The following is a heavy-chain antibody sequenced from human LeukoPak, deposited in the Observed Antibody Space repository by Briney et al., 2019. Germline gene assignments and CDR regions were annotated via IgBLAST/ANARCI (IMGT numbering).Heavy chain of an antibody. CDR1: GYSFTDYY. CDR2: INPNSGGT. CDR3: ARADRLHGGPYLIGP. D-gene: IGHD2-21*01. J-gene: IGHJ5*02. Sequence: ASVKVSCKTSGYSFTDYYMHWVRQAPGQGLEWMGWINPNSGGTSSVQKFQGRVTMTRDTSITTVYMEVSWLTSDDTAIYYCARADRLHGGPYLIGPWGQGTLVTVSS. V-gene: IGHV1-2*02.